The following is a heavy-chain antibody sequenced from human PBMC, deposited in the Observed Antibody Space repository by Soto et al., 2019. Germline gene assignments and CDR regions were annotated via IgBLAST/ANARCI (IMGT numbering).Heavy chain of an antibody. CDR2: IYYSGST. J-gene: IGHJ6*03. Sequence: TSETLSLTCTVSGGSISSYYWSWIRQPPGKGLEWIGYIYYSGSTNYNPPLKSRVTISVDTSKNQFSLKLSSVTAADTAVYYCARTYYDFWSGSHYYYMDVWGKGTTVTVSS. CDR3: ARTYYDFWSGSHYYYMDV. D-gene: IGHD3-3*01. V-gene: IGHV4-59*01. CDR1: GGSISSYY.